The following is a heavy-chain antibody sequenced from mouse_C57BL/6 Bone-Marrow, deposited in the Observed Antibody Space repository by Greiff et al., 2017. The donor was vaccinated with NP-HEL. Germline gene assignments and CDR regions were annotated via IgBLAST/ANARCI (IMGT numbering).Heavy chain of an antibody. CDR1: GFNIKDYY. Sequence: VQLQQSGAELVRPGASVKLSCTASGFNIKDYYMHWVKQRPEQGLEWIGRIDPEDGDTEYAPTFQGKATMTADTSSNTAYLQLSSLTSEDTAVYYCPIYYDGRDWYFDVWGTGTTVTVSS. J-gene: IGHJ1*03. CDR2: IDPEDGDT. V-gene: IGHV14-1*01. D-gene: IGHD1-1*01. CDR3: PIYYDGRDWYFDV.